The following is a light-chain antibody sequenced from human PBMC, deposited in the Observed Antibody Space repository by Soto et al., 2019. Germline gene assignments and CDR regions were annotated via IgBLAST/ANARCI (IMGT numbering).Light chain of an antibody. CDR2: DAS. V-gene: IGKV3D-20*01. CDR3: QQYGSTPT. CDR1: QSVSTNY. Sequence: EIVLTQSLATLSLSPGERATLSCGASQSVSTNYVAWYQKKPGLAPRLLIYDASTRATAISDRFTGSGSGTDFTLTISRVEPEDFAVYYCQQYGSTPTFGGGTKVEIK. J-gene: IGKJ4*01.